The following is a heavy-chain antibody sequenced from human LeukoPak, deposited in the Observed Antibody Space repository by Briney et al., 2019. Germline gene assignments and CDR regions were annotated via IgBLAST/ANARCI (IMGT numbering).Heavy chain of an antibody. CDR2: IHHNGTR. V-gene: IGHV4/OR15-8*01. Sequence: PSETLSLTCGVSVGSINSGNWWTWVRQSPGKGLEWIGEIHHNGTRNYNPSLKSRVTISLDTSMKKFSLKLNSVTAADTAVYYCASTERCSTTCPLDYWGQGTLVTVSS. D-gene: IGHD2-2*01. CDR1: VGSINSGNW. CDR3: ASTERCSTTCPLDY. J-gene: IGHJ4*02.